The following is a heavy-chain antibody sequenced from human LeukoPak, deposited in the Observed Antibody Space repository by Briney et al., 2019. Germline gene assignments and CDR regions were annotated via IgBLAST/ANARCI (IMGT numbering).Heavy chain of an antibody. CDR1: GYTFTGYY. V-gene: IGHV1-2*02. Sequence: ASVKVSCKASGYTFTGYYMHWVRQAPGQGLEWMGWINPNSGGTNYAQKFQGRVTMTRDTSISTAYMELSRLRSDDTAVYYCARSIYCSSTSCYPTDYWGQGTLVTVSS. CDR3: ARSIYCSSTSCYPTDY. D-gene: IGHD2-2*01. J-gene: IGHJ4*02. CDR2: INPNSGGT.